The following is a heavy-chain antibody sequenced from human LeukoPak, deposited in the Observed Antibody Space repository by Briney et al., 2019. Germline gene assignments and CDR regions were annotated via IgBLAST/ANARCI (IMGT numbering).Heavy chain of an antibody. CDR3: VKDFGRIRGTPDS. D-gene: IGHD1-26*01. Sequence: GGSLRLSCSASGFVFTIYTMYWVRQAPGKGPEYVSTISGSGNGFSIYYADSVKGRFTISRDDSKSILYLQMNGLRSEDTAVYYCVKDFGRIRGTPDSWGQGALVTVSS. CDR2: ISGSGNGFSI. CDR1: GFVFTIYT. J-gene: IGHJ4*02. V-gene: IGHV3-64D*06.